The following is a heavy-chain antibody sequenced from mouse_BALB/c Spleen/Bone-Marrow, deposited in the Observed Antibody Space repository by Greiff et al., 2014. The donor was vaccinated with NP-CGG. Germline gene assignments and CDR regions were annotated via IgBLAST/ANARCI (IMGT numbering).Heavy chain of an antibody. CDR2: IYPGDGDT. Sequence: QVKLQQSGAELARPGASVKLSCKASGYTFTSYWMQWVKQRPGQGLEWIGAIYPGDGDTRYTQKFKGKATLTADKSSSTAYMQLSSLASEDSAVYYCARDEHYFDYWGQGTTLTVSS. J-gene: IGHJ2*01. V-gene: IGHV1-87*01. CDR3: ARDEHYFDY. CDR1: GYTFTSYW.